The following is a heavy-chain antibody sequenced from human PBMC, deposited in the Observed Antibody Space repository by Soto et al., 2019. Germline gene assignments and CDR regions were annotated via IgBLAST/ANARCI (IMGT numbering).Heavy chain of an antibody. CDR1: GYSFTSYW. CDR2: IDPSDSYT. D-gene: IGHD3-3*01. V-gene: IGHV5-10-1*01. Sequence: PGESLKISCKGSGYSFTSYWISWVRQMPGKGLKRMGRIDPSDSYTNYSPSFQGHVTMSADKSISTAYMQWSSLKASYTVMFFFARCGFLETPNYGMDVWGQGTTVTVSS. CDR3: ARCGFLETPNYGMDV. J-gene: IGHJ6*02.